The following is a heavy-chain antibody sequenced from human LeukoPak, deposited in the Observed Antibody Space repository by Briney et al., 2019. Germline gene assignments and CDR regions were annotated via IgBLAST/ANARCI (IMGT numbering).Heavy chain of an antibody. Sequence: PGGSLRVSCAASGFTFSSYAMSWVRQAPGKGLEWVSAISGSGGSTYYADSVKGRFTISRDNSKNTLYLQMNSLRAEDTAVYYCAKNQYYYDSAADYWGQGTLVTVGS. D-gene: IGHD3-22*01. J-gene: IGHJ4*02. V-gene: IGHV3-23*01. CDR1: GFTFSSYA. CDR2: ISGSGGST. CDR3: AKNQYYYDSAADY.